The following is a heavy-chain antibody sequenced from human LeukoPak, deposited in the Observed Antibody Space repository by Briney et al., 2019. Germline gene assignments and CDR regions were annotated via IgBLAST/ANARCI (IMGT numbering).Heavy chain of an antibody. D-gene: IGHD6-13*01. CDR3: ARGCYSSTSLYYHYYMDV. CDR1: GYTFTSYD. V-gene: IGHV1-8*01. Sequence: ASVKVSCKASGYTFTSYDINWVRQATGQGLEWMGWMNPNSGNTGYAQKFQGRVTMTRNTSISTAYMELSSLRSEDTAVYYCARGCYSSTSLYYHYYMDVWGKGTTVTVSS. CDR2: MNPNSGNT. J-gene: IGHJ6*03.